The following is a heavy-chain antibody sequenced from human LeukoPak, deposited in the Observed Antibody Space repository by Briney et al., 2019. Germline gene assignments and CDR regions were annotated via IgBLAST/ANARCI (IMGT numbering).Heavy chain of an antibody. Sequence: GGSLRLSCAASGFIFSSYSMNWVRQAPGKGLEWVSSISSSSSYIYYADSVKGRFTISRDNSKNTLYLQMNSLRAEDTAVYYCARDRYSSGWYDRHGMDVWGQGTTVTVSS. J-gene: IGHJ6*02. D-gene: IGHD6-19*01. V-gene: IGHV3-21*01. CDR3: ARDRYSSGWYDRHGMDV. CDR1: GFIFSSYS. CDR2: ISSSSSYI.